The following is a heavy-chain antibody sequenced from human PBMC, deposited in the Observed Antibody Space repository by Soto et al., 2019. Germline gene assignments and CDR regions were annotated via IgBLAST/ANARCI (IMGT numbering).Heavy chain of an antibody. J-gene: IGHJ4*02. Sequence: QVQLQESGPGLVKPSETLSLTCTVSGGSISSYYWSWIRQPPGKGLEWIGYIYYSGTHNYNPSLNRRVTRSVDTSKNQFSLKLRSVPAADTAVYYCARRYGGTLDSWGQGTLVTVSS. CDR2: IYYSGTH. CDR1: GGSISSYY. D-gene: IGHD4-17*01. V-gene: IGHV4-59*08. CDR3: ARRYGGTLDS.